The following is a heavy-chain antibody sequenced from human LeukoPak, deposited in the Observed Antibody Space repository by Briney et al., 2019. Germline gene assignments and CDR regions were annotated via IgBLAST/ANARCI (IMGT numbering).Heavy chain of an antibody. CDR1: GFSLSISGVG. V-gene: IGHV2-5*02. CDR2: IYWDDDK. CDR3: AHGLYFDWFLSGYFDY. D-gene: IGHD3-9*01. J-gene: IGHJ4*02. Sequence: SGPTLVNPTQTLTLTCTFSGFSLSISGVGVGWIRQPPGKALEWLALIYWDDDKRYSPSLKSRLTITKDTSKNQVVLTMTNMDPVDTATYYCAHGLYFDWFLSGYFDYWGQGTLVTVSS.